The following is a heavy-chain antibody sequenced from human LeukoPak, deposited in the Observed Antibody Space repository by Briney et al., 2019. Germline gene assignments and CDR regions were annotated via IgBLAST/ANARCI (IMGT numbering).Heavy chain of an antibody. CDR3: ARDPRTVRI. CDR2: ISGSGGDT. CDR1: GFTFTDSY. V-gene: IGHV3-11*06. J-gene: IGHJ4*02. D-gene: IGHD1-1*01. Sequence: NPGGSLRLSCAASGFTFTDSYMTWVRQAPGKGLEWLSYISGSGGDTNYADSVRGRFTISRDNAKNSLYLQMNSLRVEDTAVYYCARDPRTVRIWGQGTLVTVSS.